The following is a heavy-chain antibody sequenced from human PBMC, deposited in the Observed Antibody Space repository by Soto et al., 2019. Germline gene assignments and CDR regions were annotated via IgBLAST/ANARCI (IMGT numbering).Heavy chain of an antibody. V-gene: IGHV4-34*01. J-gene: IGHJ5*02. Sequence: QVQLQQWGAGLLKPSETLSLTCAVYGGSFSGYYWSWIRQPPGKGLEWIGEINHSGSTNYNPSLKRRVTITVDXXKXDXXLKLSSVTASATAVYYCARGRVVLLWFGDHNWLDPWGQGTLVTVSS. D-gene: IGHD3-10*01. CDR1: GGSFSGYY. CDR2: INHSGST. CDR3: ARGRVVLLWFGDHNWLDP.